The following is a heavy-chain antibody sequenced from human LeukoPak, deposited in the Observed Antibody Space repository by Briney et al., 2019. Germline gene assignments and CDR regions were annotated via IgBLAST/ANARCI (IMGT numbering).Heavy chain of an antibody. D-gene: IGHD3-22*01. CDR1: GFTVSSNY. CDR2: IYTGGSA. V-gene: IGHV3-53*01. J-gene: IGHJ4*02. Sequence: GGSLRLSCAASGFTVSSNYMAWVRQAPGKGLEWVSTIYTGGSAYYADSVKGRFTISRDNSNNILYLQMNSLRAEDTAVYYCARDLVDGSTYYNYFDCWGQGTLVTVSS. CDR3: ARDLVDGSTYYNYFDC.